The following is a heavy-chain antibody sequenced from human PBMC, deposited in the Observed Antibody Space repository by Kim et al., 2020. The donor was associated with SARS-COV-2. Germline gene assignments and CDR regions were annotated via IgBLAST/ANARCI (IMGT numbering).Heavy chain of an antibody. V-gene: IGHV3-30*07. Sequence: VRFTISRDNSKNTLYLQMNSLRAEDTAVYYCARDLTSLLWFGELSFALDYWGQETLVTVSS. CDR3: ARDLTSLLWFGELSFALDY. J-gene: IGHJ4*02. D-gene: IGHD3-10*01.